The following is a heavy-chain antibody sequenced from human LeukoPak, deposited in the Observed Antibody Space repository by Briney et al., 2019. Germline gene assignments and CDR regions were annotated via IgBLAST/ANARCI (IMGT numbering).Heavy chain of an antibody. J-gene: IGHJ4*02. CDR3: ASSVEMATIISYFDY. CDR2: IIPIFGTA. CDR1: GGTFSSYA. Sequence: GASVKVSCKASGGTFSSYAISWVRQAPGQGLEWMGGIIPIFGTANYAQKFQGRVTITADESTSTAYMELSSLRSEDTAVYYCASSVEMATIISYFDYWGQGTLVTVSS. D-gene: IGHD5-24*01. V-gene: IGHV1-69*13.